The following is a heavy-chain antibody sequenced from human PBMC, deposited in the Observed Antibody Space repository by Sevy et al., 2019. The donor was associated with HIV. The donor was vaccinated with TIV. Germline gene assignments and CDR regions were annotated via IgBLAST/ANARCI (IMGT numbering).Heavy chain of an antibody. D-gene: IGHD3-22*01. CDR1: GFTFTNAW. V-gene: IGHV3-15*01. J-gene: IGHJ4*02. CDR3: TTEAAEAFVENIPVVKVY. CDR2: IKSKTDGETT. Sequence: GGSLRLSCATSGFTFTNAWMTWVRQAPGKGPEWVGRIKSKTDGETTDYAAPVKGRFTISRDDSKNTWYMEMNSLKTEDTAVYYCTTEAAEAFVENIPVVKVYWGQGTQVTVSS.